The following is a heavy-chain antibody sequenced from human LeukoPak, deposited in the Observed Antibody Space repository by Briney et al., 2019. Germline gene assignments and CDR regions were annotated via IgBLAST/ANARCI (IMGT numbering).Heavy chain of an antibody. J-gene: IGHJ4*02. D-gene: IGHD1-7*01. CDR1: GYTFTDFY. V-gene: IGHV1-2*06. CDR2: INPNKGDT. CDR3: ARAGRGIRGTTGDY. Sequence: ASVKVSCKASGYTFTDFYMHWVRQAPGQGLEWMGRINPNKGDTDYAQKFQGRDTMTRDTSISTAYMEVNRLTSDDTAVYYCARAGRGIRGTTGDYWGQGTLVTVSS.